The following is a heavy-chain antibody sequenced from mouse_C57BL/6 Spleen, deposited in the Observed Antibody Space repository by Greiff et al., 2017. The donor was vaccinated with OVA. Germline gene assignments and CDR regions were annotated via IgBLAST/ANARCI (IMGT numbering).Heavy chain of an antibody. Sequence: QVQLQQSGAELVRPGTSVKVSCKASGYAFTNYLMEWVKQRPGQGLEWIGVINPGSGGTNYNEKFKGKATLTADKSSSTAYMQLSSLTSEDSAVYCCARESFAYWGQGTLVTVSA. J-gene: IGHJ3*01. CDR2: INPGSGGT. V-gene: IGHV1-54*01. CDR1: GYAFTNYL. CDR3: ARESFAY.